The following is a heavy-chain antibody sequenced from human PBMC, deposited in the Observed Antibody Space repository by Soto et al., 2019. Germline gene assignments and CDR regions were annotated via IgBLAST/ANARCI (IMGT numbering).Heavy chain of an antibody. CDR3: ARDSNRRFLEWLSGPFITGTNSYYFDY. D-gene: IGHD3-3*01. Sequence: ASVKVSCKASGYTFTSYGISWVRQAPGQGLEWMGWISAYNGNTNYAQKLQGRVTMTTDTSTSTAYMELRSLRSDDTAVYYCARDSNRRFLEWLSGPFITGTNSYYFDYWGQGTLVT. V-gene: IGHV1-18*04. J-gene: IGHJ4*02. CDR2: ISAYNGNT. CDR1: GYTFTSYG.